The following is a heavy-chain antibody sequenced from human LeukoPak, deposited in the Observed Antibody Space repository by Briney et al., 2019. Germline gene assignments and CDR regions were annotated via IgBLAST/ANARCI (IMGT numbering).Heavy chain of an antibody. CDR2: IQNDGNSE. D-gene: IGHD6-19*01. CDR1: GLTFSMPP. Sequence: GGSLRLSCAASGLTFSMPPMDWVRQAPGKGLEWVAFIQNDGNSENYADSVKGRFTISRDTSKNTLYLQMNSLRAEDTAVYYCAKDRHWLALDDWGQGTLVTVSS. V-gene: IGHV3-30*02. CDR3: AKDRHWLALDD. J-gene: IGHJ4*02.